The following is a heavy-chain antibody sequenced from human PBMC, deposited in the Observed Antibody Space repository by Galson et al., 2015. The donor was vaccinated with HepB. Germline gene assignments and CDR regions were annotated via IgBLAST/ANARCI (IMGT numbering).Heavy chain of an antibody. Sequence: QSGAEVKKPGESLKISCEGSGYSFTTYWIGWVRQMPGKGLEWMGIIFPGDSDTRYSPSFQGQVTISADKSISTAYLQWSSLKASDTAVYYCARRSGSYQPYWYFDLWGRGTLVTVSS. D-gene: IGHD3-10*01. CDR3: ARRSGSYQPYWYFDL. CDR1: GYSFTTYW. CDR2: IFPGDSDT. J-gene: IGHJ2*01. V-gene: IGHV5-51*01.